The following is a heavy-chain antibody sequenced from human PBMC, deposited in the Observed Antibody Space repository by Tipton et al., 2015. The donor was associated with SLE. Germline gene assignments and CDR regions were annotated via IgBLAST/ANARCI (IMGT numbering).Heavy chain of an antibody. CDR3: VRQDDPDAFDI. CDR2: IDPSDSYT. CDR1: GYSFTNYW. D-gene: IGHD1-1*01. J-gene: IGHJ3*02. V-gene: IGHV5-10-1*01. Sequence: QLVQSGAELKKPGESLRISCQGSGYSFTNYWISWVRQMPGKGLEWMGRIDPSDSYTNYSPSFQGHVTISADKSISTAYLQWSNLKASDTAMYYCVRQDDPDAFDIWGQGTMVTVSS.